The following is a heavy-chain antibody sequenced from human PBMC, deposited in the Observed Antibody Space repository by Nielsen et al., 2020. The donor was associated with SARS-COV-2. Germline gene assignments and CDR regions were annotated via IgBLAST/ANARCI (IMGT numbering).Heavy chain of an antibody. CDR1: GYTFTSYG. J-gene: IGHJ6*02. D-gene: IGHD1-26*01. CDR3: ARGRSGWWELRYYYYGMDV. V-gene: IGHV1-18*01. Sequence: ASVKVSCKASGYTFTSYGISWVRQAPGQGLEWMGWISAYNGNTNYAQKLQGRVTMTTDTSTSTAYMELRSLRSDDTAVYYCARGRSGWWELRYYYYGMDVWGQGTTVTVSS. CDR2: ISAYNGNT.